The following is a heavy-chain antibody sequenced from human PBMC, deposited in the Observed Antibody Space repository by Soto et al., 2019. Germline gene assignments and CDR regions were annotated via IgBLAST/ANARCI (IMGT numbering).Heavy chain of an antibody. Sequence: GGSLRLSCAASGFTFGNYAMTWVRQAPGKGLEWVSSLSDSGRGTYYADSVKGRFTISRDNSKNTLYLQMNSLRAEDTAVYYCAKVETVTLGGIDYWGQGTLVTVSS. D-gene: IGHD7-27*01. CDR2: LSDSGRGT. J-gene: IGHJ4*02. CDR1: GFTFGNYA. CDR3: AKVETVTLGGIDY. V-gene: IGHV3-23*01.